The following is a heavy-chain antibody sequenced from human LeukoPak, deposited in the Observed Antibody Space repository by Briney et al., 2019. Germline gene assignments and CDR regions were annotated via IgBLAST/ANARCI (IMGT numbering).Heavy chain of an antibody. CDR2: IRSKAYGGTT. CDR3: TRGWLQFDY. Sequence: GGSLRLSCTASGFTFGDYAMSWVRQAPGKGPGWLGFIRSKAYGGTTEYAASVKGRFTISRDDSKSIAYLQMNSLETEDTAVYYCTRGWLQFDYWGQGTLVTVSS. CDR1: GFTFGDYA. J-gene: IGHJ4*02. V-gene: IGHV3-49*04. D-gene: IGHD5-24*01.